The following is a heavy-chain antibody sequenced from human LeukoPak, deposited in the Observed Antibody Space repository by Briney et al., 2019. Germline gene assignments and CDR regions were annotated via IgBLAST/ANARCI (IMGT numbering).Heavy chain of an antibody. J-gene: IGHJ5*02. V-gene: IGHV4-34*01. CDR3: ARDNSVGDNAWWFDP. Sequence: SETLSLTCAVYGGSFSGYYWSWIRQPPGKGLEWIGEINHSGSTNYNPSLKSRVTISVDTSKNQFSLKLSSVTAADTAIYYCARDNSVGDNAWWFDPWGQETLVTVSS. CDR2: INHSGST. CDR1: GGSFSGYY. D-gene: IGHD1-26*01.